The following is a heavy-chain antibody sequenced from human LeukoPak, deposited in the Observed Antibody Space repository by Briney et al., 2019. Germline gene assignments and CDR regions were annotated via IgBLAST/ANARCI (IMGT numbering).Heavy chain of an antibody. V-gene: IGHV4-34*01. CDR1: GGSFSGYY. CDR3: ARGRGDIVVVPATNWFDP. CDR2: INHSGST. Sequence: PSETLSLTCAVYGGSFSGYYWSWIRQPLGKGLEWIGEINHSGSTNYNPSLKSRVTISVDTSKNQFSLKLSSVTAADTAVYYCARGRGDIVVVPATNWFDPWGQGTLVTVSS. D-gene: IGHD2-2*01. J-gene: IGHJ5*02.